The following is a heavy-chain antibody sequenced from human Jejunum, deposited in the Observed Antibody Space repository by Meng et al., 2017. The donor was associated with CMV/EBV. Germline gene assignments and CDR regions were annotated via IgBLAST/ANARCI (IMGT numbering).Heavy chain of an antibody. CDR2: IYASGDT. D-gene: IGHD3-3*01. CDR1: GGSISDSY. J-gene: IGHJ6*02. Sequence: TCIVAGGSISDSYWSWIRQPPGKGLEWIGHIYASGDTNYNSSLKSRVTTSVDTSRNQFSLKLKSVTAADTAVYYCARGLGDGMDVWGQGTTVTVSS. CDR3: ARGLGDGMDV. V-gene: IGHV4-59*01.